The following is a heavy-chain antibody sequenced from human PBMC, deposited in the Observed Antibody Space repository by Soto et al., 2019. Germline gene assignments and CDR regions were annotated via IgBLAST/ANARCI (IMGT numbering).Heavy chain of an antibody. CDR2: IYHSGST. CDR3: ARVGPSDGDCVLFDY. D-gene: IGHD2-21*02. CDR1: GGSISSSNW. J-gene: IGHJ4*02. Sequence: SETLSLTCAVSGGSISSSNWWSWVRQPPGKGLEWIGEIYHSGSTNYNPSLKSRVTISVDKSKNQFSLKLSSVTAADTAVYYCARVGPSDGDCVLFDYWGQGTLVTVSS. V-gene: IGHV4-4*02.